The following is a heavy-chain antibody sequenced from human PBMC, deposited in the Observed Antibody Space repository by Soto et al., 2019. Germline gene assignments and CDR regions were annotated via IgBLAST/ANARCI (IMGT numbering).Heavy chain of an antibody. Sequence: QVQLVKSGAEVKKPGSSVKVSCKASGGTFSSYAISWVRQAPGQGLEWMGGIIPIFGTADYAQKFQVRVTITADESTSTGNMELSSLRSEDTAVYYCASHYDSRGYYYRGLEYWGQGTLVTVSS. D-gene: IGHD3-22*01. CDR2: IIPIFGTA. V-gene: IGHV1-69*12. J-gene: IGHJ4*02. CDR3: ASHYDSRGYYYRGLEY. CDR1: GGTFSSYA.